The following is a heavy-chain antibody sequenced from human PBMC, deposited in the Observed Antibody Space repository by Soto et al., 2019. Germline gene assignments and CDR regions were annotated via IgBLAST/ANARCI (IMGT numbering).Heavy chain of an antibody. CDR3: AKDLRDIVVVVAATGPDY. V-gene: IGHV3-23*01. CDR2: ISGSGGST. J-gene: IGHJ4*02. D-gene: IGHD2-15*01. CDR1: GFTFSSYA. Sequence: PGGSLRLSCAASGFTFSSYAMSWVRQAPGKGLEWVSAISGSGGSTYYADSVKGRFTISRDNSKNTLYLQMNSLRAEDTAVYYCAKDLRDIVVVVAATGPDYWGQGTLVTVSS.